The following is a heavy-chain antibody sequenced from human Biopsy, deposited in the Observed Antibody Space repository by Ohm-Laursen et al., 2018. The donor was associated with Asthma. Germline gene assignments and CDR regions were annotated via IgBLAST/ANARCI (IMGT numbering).Heavy chain of an antibody. J-gene: IGHJ4*02. CDR2: IYHSGST. V-gene: IGHV4-30-2*01. CDR3: ARVKDGYNFDY. Sequence: QTLSLTCVVSGGSISSGGYSWSWIRQPPGKGLEWIGYIYHSGSTYYNPSLKSRVTISVDRSKNQFSLKLSSVTAADTAVYYCARVKDGYNFDYWGQGTLVTVSS. CDR1: GGSISSGGYS. D-gene: IGHD5-24*01.